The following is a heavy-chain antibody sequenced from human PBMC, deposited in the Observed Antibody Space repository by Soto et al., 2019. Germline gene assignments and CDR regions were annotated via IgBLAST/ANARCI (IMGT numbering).Heavy chain of an antibody. CDR1: GGTFNTYT. V-gene: IGHV1-69*02. D-gene: IGHD2-2*01. Sequence: QVQLKQSGAEVKRPGSSVKVSCKAAGGTFNTYTLFWVRQAPGHGLEWMGRIIPMLPVTNSAQKFQGRLTLTAHKSTGTAFMELTSLTSDATAVYYCSIGSWSAETFDVWGQGTMVTVSS. CDR2: IIPMLPVT. CDR3: SIGSWSAETFDV. J-gene: IGHJ3*01.